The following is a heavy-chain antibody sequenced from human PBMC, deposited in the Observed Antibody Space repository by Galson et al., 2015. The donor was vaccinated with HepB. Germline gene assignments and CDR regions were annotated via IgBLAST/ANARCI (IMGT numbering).Heavy chain of an antibody. CDR2: ISYDGSNK. Sequence: SLRLSCAASGFTFSSYGMHWVRQAPGKGLEWVAVISYDGSNKYYADSVKGRFTISRDNSKNTLYLQMNSLRAEDTAVYYCAKDHGGSYGDYWFDPWGQGTLVTVSS. D-gene: IGHD4-17*01. J-gene: IGHJ5*02. CDR3: AKDHGGSYGDYWFDP. CDR1: GFTFSSYG. V-gene: IGHV3-30*18.